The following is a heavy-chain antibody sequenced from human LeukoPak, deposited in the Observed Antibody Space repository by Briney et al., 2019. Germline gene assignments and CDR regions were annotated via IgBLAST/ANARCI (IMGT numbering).Heavy chain of an antibody. J-gene: IGHJ3*02. CDR1: GFTFSDYY. D-gene: IGHD6-19*01. Sequence: PGGSLRLSCAASGFTFSDYYMSWIRQAPGKGLEWVSYISSSGSTIYYADPVKGRFTISRDNAKNSLYLQMNSLRAEDTAVYYCARGIAVAHPGYAFDIWGQGTMVTVSS. CDR2: ISSSGSTI. V-gene: IGHV3-11*01. CDR3: ARGIAVAHPGYAFDI.